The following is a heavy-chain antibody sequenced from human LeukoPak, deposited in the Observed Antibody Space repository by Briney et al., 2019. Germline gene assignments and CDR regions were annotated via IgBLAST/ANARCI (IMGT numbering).Heavy chain of an antibody. CDR3: ATDYDSKGIVVGPGDY. CDR1: GYTLTELS. J-gene: IGHJ4*02. CDR2: FDPEDGET. V-gene: IGHV1-24*01. D-gene: IGHD3-22*01. Sequence: ASVKVSCKVSGYTLTELSMHWVRQAPGKGLEWMGGFDPEDGETIYAQKFQGRVTMTEDTSTDTAYMELSSLRSEDTAVYYCATDYDSKGIVVGPGDYWGQGTLVTVSS.